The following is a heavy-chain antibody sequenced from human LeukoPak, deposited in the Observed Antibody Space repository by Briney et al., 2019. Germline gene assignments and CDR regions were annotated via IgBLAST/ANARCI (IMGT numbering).Heavy chain of an antibody. Sequence: AGGSLRFSCAASGFTFSSYEMNWVRQAPGKGLEWVSYISSSGSTIYYADSVKGRFTISRDNAKNSLYLQMNSLRAEDTAVYYCATSLSGWGTYHYMNVWGKGTTVTISS. CDR3: ATSLSGWGTYHYMNV. V-gene: IGHV3-48*03. D-gene: IGHD6-19*01. CDR1: GFTFSSYE. J-gene: IGHJ6*03. CDR2: ISSSGSTI.